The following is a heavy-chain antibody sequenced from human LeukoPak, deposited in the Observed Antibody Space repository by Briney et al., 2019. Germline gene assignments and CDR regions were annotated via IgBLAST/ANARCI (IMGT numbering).Heavy chain of an antibody. Sequence: GESLQISCKGSGYSFTSYWIGWVRQMPGKGLEWMGIIYPGDSDTRYGPSFQGQVTISADKSISTAYLQWSSLKASDTAMYYCARQGNGGNQLGYFDLWGRGTLVTVSS. CDR3: ARQGNGGNQLGYFDL. J-gene: IGHJ2*01. V-gene: IGHV5-51*01. D-gene: IGHD4-23*01. CDR1: GYSFTSYW. CDR2: IYPGDSDT.